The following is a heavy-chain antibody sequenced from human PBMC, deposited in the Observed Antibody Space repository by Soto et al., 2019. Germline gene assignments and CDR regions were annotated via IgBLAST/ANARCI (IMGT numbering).Heavy chain of an antibody. J-gene: IGHJ4*02. Sequence: QVQLVQSGAEVKKPGASVKVSCKASGYTFTSYGISWVRQAPGQGLEWMGWISAYNGNTNYAQKLQGRVTMTTDTSTSTADMELRSLRSDDTAVYYCARELNPDGAVAAHGDWGQGTLVTVSS. V-gene: IGHV1-18*01. CDR3: ARELNPDGAVAAHGD. CDR1: GYTFTSYG. CDR2: ISAYNGNT. D-gene: IGHD6-19*01.